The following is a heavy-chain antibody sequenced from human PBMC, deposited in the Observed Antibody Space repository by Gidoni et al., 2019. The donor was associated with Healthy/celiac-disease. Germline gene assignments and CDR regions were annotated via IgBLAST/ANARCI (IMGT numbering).Heavy chain of an antibody. CDR3: ARAFTSEYSSSYDP. Sequence: QVQLVQSGAEVKKPGSSVQVSCKASGGTFSSYAISWVRQAPGQGLEWMGGIIPIFGTANYAQKFQGRVTITADESTSTAYMELSSLRSEDTAVYYCARAFTSEYSSSYDPWGQGTLVTVSS. D-gene: IGHD6-6*01. V-gene: IGHV1-69*01. J-gene: IGHJ5*02. CDR1: GGTFSSYA. CDR2: IIPIFGTA.